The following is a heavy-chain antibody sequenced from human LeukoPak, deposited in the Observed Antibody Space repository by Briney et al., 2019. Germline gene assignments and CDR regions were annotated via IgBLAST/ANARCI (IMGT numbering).Heavy chain of an antibody. Sequence: ASVKVSCKTSGYTXTDSYLNWVRQAPGQGLEWMGWINPHSGGTKSVQRFQGRVTLTRDTSISTAYMELSSLRSDDTAMYYCAKDQGNSGNYFDYWGQGTLVTVSS. J-gene: IGHJ4*02. D-gene: IGHD1-26*01. CDR1: GYTXTDSY. V-gene: IGHV1-2*02. CDR2: INPHSGGT. CDR3: AKDQGNSGNYFDY.